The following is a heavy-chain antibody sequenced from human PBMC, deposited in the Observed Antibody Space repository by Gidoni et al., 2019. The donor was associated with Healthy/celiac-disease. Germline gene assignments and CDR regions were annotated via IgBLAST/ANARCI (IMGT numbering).Heavy chain of an antibody. J-gene: IGHJ5*02. Sequence: EVQLVESGGGLVKPGGSLRLSCAASGFTFSSSSMNWVRQAPGKGLEWVSSISSSSSYIYYADSVKGRFTISRDNAKNSLYLQMNSLRAEDTAVYYCARGGYCGGDCYSPNWFDPWGQGTLVTVSS. CDR3: ARGGYCGGDCYSPNWFDP. V-gene: IGHV3-21*01. CDR2: ISSSSSYI. D-gene: IGHD2-21*02. CDR1: GFTFSSSS.